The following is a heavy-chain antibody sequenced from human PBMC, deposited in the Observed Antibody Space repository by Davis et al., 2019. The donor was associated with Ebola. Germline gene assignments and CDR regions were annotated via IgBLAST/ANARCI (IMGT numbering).Heavy chain of an antibody. CDR3: ARDRPMDFFFGDYYGMDV. D-gene: IGHD3-16*01. CDR1: GFTFSTYS. Sequence: GGSLRLSCAASGFTFSTYSMSWVRQAPGKALEWVSSISSDSDYIYYADSATGRFTISRDNAKNSLFLQMNSLRAEDTAVYYCARDRPMDFFFGDYYGMDVWGQGTTVTVSS. V-gene: IGHV3-21*01. CDR2: ISSDSDYI. J-gene: IGHJ6*02.